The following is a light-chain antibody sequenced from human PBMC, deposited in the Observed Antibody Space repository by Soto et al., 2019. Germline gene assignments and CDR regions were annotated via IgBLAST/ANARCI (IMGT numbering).Light chain of an antibody. Sequence: EIVMTQSPATLSVSPGERATLSCRASQSVSSNLAWYQQKPGQAPRLLIYGASTGATGIPARFSGSGSGTESTRPISSLQSEDFAVFYCQQYDNWPITFGQGTRLEIK. J-gene: IGKJ5*01. CDR1: QSVSSN. V-gene: IGKV3-15*01. CDR3: QQYDNWPIT. CDR2: GAS.